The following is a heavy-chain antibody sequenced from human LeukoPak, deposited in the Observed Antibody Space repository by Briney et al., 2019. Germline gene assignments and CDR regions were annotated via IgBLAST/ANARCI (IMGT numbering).Heavy chain of an antibody. J-gene: IGHJ4*02. CDR2: IYSGGST. Sequence: GGSLRLSCAASGFTFSDYYMSWIRQAPGKGLEWVSVIYSGGSTYYADSVKGRFTISRDNSKNTLYLQMNSLRAEDTAVYYCARDDYGDYGFDYWGQGTLVTVSS. CDR1: GFTFSDYY. CDR3: ARDDYGDYGFDY. V-gene: IGHV3-53*01. D-gene: IGHD4-17*01.